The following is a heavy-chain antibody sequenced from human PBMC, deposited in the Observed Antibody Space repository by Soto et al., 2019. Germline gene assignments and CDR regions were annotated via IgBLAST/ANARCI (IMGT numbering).Heavy chain of an antibody. CDR1: GFTFSNYW. CDR2: IKQDGSEK. Sequence: EVQLVESGGGLVQPGGSLRLSCAASGFTFSNYWMSWVRQAPGKGLEWVGNIKQDGSEKNYVDSVKGRFTISRDNAKNSLFLQMNSLRAEDTAVYYCARIASAGRGWDVWGQGTTGIVSS. D-gene: IGHD6-13*01. V-gene: IGHV3-7*01. J-gene: IGHJ6*02. CDR3: ARIASAGRGWDV.